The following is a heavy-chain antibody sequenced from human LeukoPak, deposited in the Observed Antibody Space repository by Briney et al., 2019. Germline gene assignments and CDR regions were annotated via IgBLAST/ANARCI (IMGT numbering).Heavy chain of an antibody. D-gene: IGHD3-3*01. CDR1: GGSISSSSYY. Sequence: ASETLSLTCTVSGGSISSSSYYWGWIRQPPGKGLEWIGSIYYGGSTYYNPSLKSRVTISVDTSRNQFSLKLSSVTAADTAVYYCARHFEAYDFWSGYYHKPNYFDYWGQGTLVTVSS. V-gene: IGHV4-39*01. J-gene: IGHJ4*02. CDR3: ARHFEAYDFWSGYYHKPNYFDY. CDR2: IYYGGST.